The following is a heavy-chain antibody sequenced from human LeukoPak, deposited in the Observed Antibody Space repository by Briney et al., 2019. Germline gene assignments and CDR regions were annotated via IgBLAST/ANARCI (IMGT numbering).Heavy chain of an antibody. CDR1: GFDFTVHW. D-gene: IGHD6-13*01. CDR3: ARWGSSWYYFDY. Sequence: GESLKISCKASGFDFTVHWIAWVRQMPGKALEWMGIIYPGDSDIRYSPSFQGQVTISADKSISTAYLQWSSLKASDTAMYYCARWGSSWYYFDYWGQGTLVTVSS. J-gene: IGHJ4*02. CDR2: IYPGDSDI. V-gene: IGHV5-51*01.